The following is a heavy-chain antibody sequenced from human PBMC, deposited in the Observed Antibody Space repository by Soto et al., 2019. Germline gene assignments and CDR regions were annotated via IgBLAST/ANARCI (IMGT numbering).Heavy chain of an antibody. D-gene: IGHD3-10*01. CDR1: GFTFSSYA. CDR2: ISHDGSSQ. Sequence: QVQLVESGGGVVQPGRSLRLSCVATGFTFSSYAMNWVRQAPGKGLEWVAVISHDGSSQYYTDSVKGRFTISRDNSKNTLYVQMNSLRGEDTAVYYCARDYGSALEYWGQGTLVTVSS. J-gene: IGHJ4*02. CDR3: ARDYGSALEY. V-gene: IGHV3-30-3*01.